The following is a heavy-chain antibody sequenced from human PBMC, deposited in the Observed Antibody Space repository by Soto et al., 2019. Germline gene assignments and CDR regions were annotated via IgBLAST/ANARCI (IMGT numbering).Heavy chain of an antibody. CDR3: ARDDMAAAGQPIDY. D-gene: IGHD6-13*01. J-gene: IGHJ4*02. Sequence: ASVKVSCKASGYTFTSYGISWVRQAPGQGLEWMGWISAYNGNTNYAQKLQGSVTMTTDTSTSTAYMELRSLRSDDTAVYYCARDDMAAAGQPIDYWGQGTLVTVSS. V-gene: IGHV1-18*01. CDR1: GYTFTSYG. CDR2: ISAYNGNT.